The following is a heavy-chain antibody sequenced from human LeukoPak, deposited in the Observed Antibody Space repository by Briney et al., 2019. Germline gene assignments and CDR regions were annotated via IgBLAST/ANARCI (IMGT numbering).Heavy chain of an antibody. J-gene: IGHJ4*02. Sequence: GGSLRLSCAASGFTFSSYEMNWVRQAPGKGLEWVSYISSSGSTIYYADSVKGRFTISRDNAKNSLYLQMNSLRAEDTAVYYCAKRRADYYGSGRGLNYFDYWGQGTLVTVSS. CDR2: ISSSGSTI. V-gene: IGHV3-48*03. CDR3: AKRRADYYGSGRGLNYFDY. D-gene: IGHD3-10*01. CDR1: GFTFSSYE.